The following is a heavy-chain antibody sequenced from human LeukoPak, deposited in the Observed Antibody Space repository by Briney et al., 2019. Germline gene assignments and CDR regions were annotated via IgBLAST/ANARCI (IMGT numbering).Heavy chain of an antibody. J-gene: IGHJ5*02. CDR1: GGSINSYH. Sequence: SETLSLTCTVSGGSINSYHWSWIRQPPGKGLEWIGYIHYTGNTNYNPSLESRVSISLDTSKNQFSLKLISVTAADTAVYYCARGWQWLVQFNWFDPWGQGTLVTVSS. CDR3: ARGWQWLVQFNWFDP. V-gene: IGHV4-59*08. D-gene: IGHD6-19*01. CDR2: IHYTGNT.